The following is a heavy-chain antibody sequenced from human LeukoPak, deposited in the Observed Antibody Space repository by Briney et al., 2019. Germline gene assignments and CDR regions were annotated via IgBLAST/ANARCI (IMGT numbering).Heavy chain of an antibody. CDR2: ISYDGSNK. V-gene: IGHV3-30-3*01. D-gene: IGHD3-10*01. CDR3: ASPYYGSDY. CDR1: GFTFSSYA. J-gene: IGHJ4*02. Sequence: GRFLRLSCAASGFTFSSYAMHWVRQAPGKGLEWVAVISYDGSNKYYADSVKGRFTISRDNSKNTLYLQMNSLRAEDTAVYYCASPYYGSDYWGQGTLVTVSS.